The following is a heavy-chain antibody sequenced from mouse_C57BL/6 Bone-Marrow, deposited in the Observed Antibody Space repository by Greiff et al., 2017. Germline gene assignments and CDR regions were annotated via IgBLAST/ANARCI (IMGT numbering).Heavy chain of an antibody. V-gene: IGHV1-69*01. Sequence: VKLQQPGAELVMPGASVKLSCKASGYTFPSYWMHWVQQRPGQGLEWIGAIDHSDSYTNYNQKLKGKSTLTVDKSSSTAYMQLNNLTSEDSAVYYCARGGGDAMDYWGQGTSVTVSS. CDR1: GYTFPSYW. CDR2: IDHSDSYT. CDR3: ARGGGDAMDY. J-gene: IGHJ4*01.